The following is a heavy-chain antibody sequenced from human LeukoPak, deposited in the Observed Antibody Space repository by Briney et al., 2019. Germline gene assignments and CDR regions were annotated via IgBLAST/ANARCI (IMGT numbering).Heavy chain of an antibody. D-gene: IGHD3-22*01. V-gene: IGHV4-4*02. CDR2: IDHSGST. CDR1: GGSISSSNW. CDR3: ASRITMRVSLGYFDL. J-gene: IGHJ2*01. Sequence: PSGTLSLTCAVSGGSISSSNWWSWVRQPPGKGLEWIGEIDHSGSTNYNPSLKGRVTISVDKSKNQFSLKLSSVTAADTAVYYCASRITMRVSLGYFDLWGRGTLVTVSS.